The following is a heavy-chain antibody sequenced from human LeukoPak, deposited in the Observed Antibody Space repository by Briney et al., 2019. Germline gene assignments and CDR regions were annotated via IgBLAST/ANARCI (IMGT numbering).Heavy chain of an antibody. J-gene: IGHJ4*02. CDR2: IIPIFGTA. CDR1: GGTFSSYA. Sequence: GASVKVSCKASGGTFSSYAISWVRQAPGHGLEWMGGIIPIFGTANYAQKFQGRVTITADKSTSTAYMELSSLRSEDTAVYYCARDWYSRERGFDYWGQGTLVTVSS. D-gene: IGHD6-13*01. V-gene: IGHV1-69*06. CDR3: ARDWYSRERGFDY.